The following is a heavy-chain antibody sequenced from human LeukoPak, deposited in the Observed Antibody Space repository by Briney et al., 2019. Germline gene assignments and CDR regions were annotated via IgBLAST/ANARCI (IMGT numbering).Heavy chain of an antibody. Sequence: GGSLRLSCAASGFTFSSYAMSWVRQAPGKGLEWVSGISGGGGTTFYADSVKGWFTISRDNSKNTLCLQMNSLRVEDTAVYYCANANSEYITVDYWGQGTLVTVSS. CDR1: GFTFSSYA. CDR2: ISGGGGTT. V-gene: IGHV3-23*01. CDR3: ANANSEYITVDY. D-gene: IGHD5-18*01. J-gene: IGHJ4*02.